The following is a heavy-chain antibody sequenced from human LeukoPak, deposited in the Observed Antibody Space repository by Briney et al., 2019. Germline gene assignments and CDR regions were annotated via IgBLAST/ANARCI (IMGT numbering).Heavy chain of an antibody. J-gene: IGHJ6*02. CDR2: INPSGGST. D-gene: IGHD3-3*01. Sequence: ASVKVSCKAFGYTFASFYMHWVRQAPGQGLEWMGIINPSGGSTSYAQKFQGRVTMTRDTSTSTVYMELSSLRSEDTAVYYCARTYTIFGVAPNLYYYYGMDVWGQGTTVTVSS. CDR1: GYTFASFY. V-gene: IGHV1-46*01. CDR3: ARTYTIFGVAPNLYYYYGMDV.